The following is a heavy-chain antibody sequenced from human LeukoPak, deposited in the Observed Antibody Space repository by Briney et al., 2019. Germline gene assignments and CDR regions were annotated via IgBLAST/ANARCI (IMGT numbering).Heavy chain of an antibody. Sequence: GGSLRLSCAAFGFTFSSYSMNWVRQAPGKGLEWVSSISSSSSYIYYADSVKGRFTISRDNAKNSLYLQMNSLSAEDTAVYYCGRAGPVTKDHFIDVWGKGTTVTVSS. V-gene: IGHV3-21*01. CDR3: GRAGPVTKDHFIDV. CDR1: GFTFSSYS. J-gene: IGHJ6*03. D-gene: IGHD2-2*01. CDR2: ISSSSSYI.